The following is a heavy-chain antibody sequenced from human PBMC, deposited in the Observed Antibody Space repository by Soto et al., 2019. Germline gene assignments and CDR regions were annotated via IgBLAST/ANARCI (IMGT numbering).Heavy chain of an antibody. J-gene: IGHJ6*02. CDR2: IWYDGSNK. Sequence: LRLSCAASGFTFSSYGMHWVRQAPGKGLEWVAVIWYDGSNKYYADSVKGRFTISRDNSKNTLYLQMNSLRAEDTAVYYCARDPRLQFYYYYGMDVWGQGTTVTVSS. V-gene: IGHV3-33*01. CDR3: ARDPRLQFYYYYGMDV. CDR1: GFTFSSYG. D-gene: IGHD4-4*01.